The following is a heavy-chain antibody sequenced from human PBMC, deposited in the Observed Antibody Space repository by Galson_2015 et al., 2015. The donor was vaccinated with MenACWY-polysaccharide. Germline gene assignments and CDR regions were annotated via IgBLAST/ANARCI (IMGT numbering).Heavy chain of an antibody. CDR2: ISNRGVT. D-gene: IGHD3-10*01. CDR3: VKDRGPIFGDY. J-gene: IGHJ4*02. Sequence: SLRLSCAASGLTFSTYAMSWVRQAPGKGLDWVSTISNRGVTYYADSVQGRFTISRDNSDDTVHLQMSGLRAEDTAIYFCVKDRGPIFGDYWGQGALVAVSS. V-gene: IGHV3-23*01. CDR1: GLTFSTYA.